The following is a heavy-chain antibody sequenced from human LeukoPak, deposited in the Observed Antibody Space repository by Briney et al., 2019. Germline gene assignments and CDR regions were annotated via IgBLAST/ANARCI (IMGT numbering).Heavy chain of an antibody. CDR2: ISYDGSNK. J-gene: IGHJ4*02. CDR3: ARVTMVRGVIQ. CDR1: GFTFSSYA. Sequence: GGSLRLSCAASGFTFSSYAMHWVRQAPGKGLEWVAVISYDGSNKYYADSAKGRFTISRDNSKNTLYLQMNSLRAEDTAVYYCARVTMVRGVIQWGQGTLVTVSS. D-gene: IGHD3-10*01. V-gene: IGHV3-30-3*01.